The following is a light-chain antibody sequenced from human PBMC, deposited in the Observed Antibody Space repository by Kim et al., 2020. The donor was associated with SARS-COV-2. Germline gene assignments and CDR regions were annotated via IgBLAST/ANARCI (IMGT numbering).Light chain of an antibody. Sequence: DIQMTQSPSSLSASVGDRVTIPCRASRDIFTHVAWFQHKPGKAPKPLIYAASILQSGVPAKFSGSGSGTDFSLTISSLQPEDFGTYYCQQYYSVPYTFGGGTKVDIK. J-gene: IGKJ4*01. CDR2: AAS. V-gene: IGKV1-16*02. CDR1: RDIFTH. CDR3: QQYYSVPYT.